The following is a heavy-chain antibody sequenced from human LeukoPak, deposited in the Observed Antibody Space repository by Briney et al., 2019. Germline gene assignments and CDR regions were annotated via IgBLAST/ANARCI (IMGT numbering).Heavy chain of an antibody. V-gene: IGHV1-18*01. D-gene: IGHD2-2*01. CDR1: GYTFTSYG. CDR3: ARDIVVVPAAERFFQH. Sequence: GASVKVSCKASGYTFTSYGISWVRQAPGQGLEWMGWISGYNGNTDYAQKFQGRVTMTTDTSTSTAYMELTSLRYDDTAVYYCARDIVVVPAAERFFQHWGQGTLVTVSS. CDR2: ISGYNGNT. J-gene: IGHJ1*01.